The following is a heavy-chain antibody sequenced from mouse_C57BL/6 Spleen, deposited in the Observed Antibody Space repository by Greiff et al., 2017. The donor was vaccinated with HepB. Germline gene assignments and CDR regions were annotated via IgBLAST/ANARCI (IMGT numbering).Heavy chain of an antibody. CDR1: GYTFTDYY. J-gene: IGHJ3*01. Sequence: EVQLQQSGPELVKPGASVKISCKASGYTFTDYYMNWVKQSHGKSLEWIGDINPNNGGTSYKQKFKGKATLTVDKSSRTAYMEISILTSEDSAVYYCARGRFAYWGQGTLVTVSA. V-gene: IGHV1-26*01. CDR3: ARGRFAY. CDR2: INPNNGGT.